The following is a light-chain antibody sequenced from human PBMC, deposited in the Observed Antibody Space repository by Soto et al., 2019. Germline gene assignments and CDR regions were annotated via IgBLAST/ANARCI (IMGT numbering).Light chain of an antibody. CDR3: SSYTSSSTLGV. V-gene: IGLV2-14*01. J-gene: IGLJ1*01. Sequence: QSVLTQPASVSGSHGQSITISCTGNSSDVGGYNYVSWYQQHPGKAPKLMIYEVSNRPSGVSNRFSGSKSGNTASLTISGLQAEDEGDYYCSSYTSSSTLGVFGTGTKVTVL. CDR2: EVS. CDR1: SSDVGGYNY.